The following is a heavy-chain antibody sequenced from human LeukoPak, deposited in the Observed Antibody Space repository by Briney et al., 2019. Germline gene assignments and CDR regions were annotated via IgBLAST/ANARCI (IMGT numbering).Heavy chain of an antibody. V-gene: IGHV4-39*01. CDR1: GGSISSSSYY. J-gene: IGHJ4*02. CDR2: IYYSGST. CDR3: ARARIYGSGSYSPPDWDY. Sequence: SETLSLTCTVSGGSISSSSYYWGWIRQPPGKGLEWIGSIYYSGSTYYNPSLKSRVTISVDTSKNQFSLKLSSVTAADTAVYYCARARIYGSGSYSPPDWDYWGQGTLVTVSS. D-gene: IGHD3-10*01.